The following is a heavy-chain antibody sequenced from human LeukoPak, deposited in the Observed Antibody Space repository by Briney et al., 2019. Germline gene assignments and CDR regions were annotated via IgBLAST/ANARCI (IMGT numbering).Heavy chain of an antibody. CDR3: AKDYDSSSWYAPYEFDF. V-gene: IGHV3-23*01. CDR1: GFTFSSYA. J-gene: IGHJ4*02. D-gene: IGHD6-13*01. CDR2: ISGSGGST. Sequence: EGSLRLSCAASGFTFSSYAMSRVRQAPGKGLEWVSAISGSGGSTYYADSVKGRFTISRDNSKNTLYLQMNSLRAEDTAVYYCAKDYDSSSWYAPYEFDFWGQGNMVTVSS.